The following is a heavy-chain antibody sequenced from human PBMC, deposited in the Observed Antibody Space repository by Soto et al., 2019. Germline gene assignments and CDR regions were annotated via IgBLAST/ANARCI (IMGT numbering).Heavy chain of an antibody. Sequence: ASVSVSCKTTGSAISRSGISWVRRLRGTGLEWRGWISAYNGTTNYSQRPQGRVTMTTDTSTSTAYMELRSLRSDATAVYYFALVSRVAGTGLHSWGKGTLGTGS. CDR1: GSAISRSG. CDR2: ISAYNGTT. CDR3: ALVSRVAGTGLHS. V-gene: IGHV1-18*01. J-gene: IGHJ4*02. D-gene: IGHD6-19*01.